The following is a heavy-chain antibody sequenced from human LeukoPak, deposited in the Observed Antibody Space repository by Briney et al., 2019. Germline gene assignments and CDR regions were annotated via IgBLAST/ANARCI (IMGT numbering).Heavy chain of an antibody. CDR2: ISYDGSNK. D-gene: IGHD6-13*01. V-gene: IGHV3-30*18. J-gene: IGHJ4*02. Sequence: GRTPRLSRAVSGFTLSRYGVHWVSGAPGKGLVAVAVISYDGSNKYYADSVKGRLTISRDNSKNTLYLQMNSRRAKDTAVYDCSKVGRWYTFEYWGQGNLVTVSS. CDR3: SKVGRWYTFEY. CDR1: GFTLSRYG.